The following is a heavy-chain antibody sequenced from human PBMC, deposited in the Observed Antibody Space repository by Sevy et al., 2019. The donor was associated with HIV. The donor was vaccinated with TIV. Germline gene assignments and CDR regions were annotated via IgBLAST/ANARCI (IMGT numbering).Heavy chain of an antibody. J-gene: IGHJ5*02. D-gene: IGHD6-19*01. V-gene: IGHV1-18*01. Sequence: ASVKVSCKASGYTFTSYGITWVRQAPGQGLEWMGWISADNGKTEYAQKVQGRVTMTTDTSTSTAYMELRSLRSDDTAVYYCARHRRRLALGRNWFAPWGQGTLVTVSS. CDR2: ISADNGKT. CDR1: GYTFTSYG. CDR3: ARHRRRLALGRNWFAP.